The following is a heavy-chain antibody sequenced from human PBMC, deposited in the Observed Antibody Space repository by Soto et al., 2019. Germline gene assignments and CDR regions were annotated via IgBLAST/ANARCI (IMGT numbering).Heavy chain of an antibody. CDR2: ISSSGSTI. D-gene: IGHD1-20*01. CDR1: GFTFSSYD. CDR3: ARDQVYNWNDYYYYGMDV. J-gene: IGHJ6*02. V-gene: IGHV3-48*03. Sequence: GGSLRLSCAASGFTFSSYDMNWVRQAPGQGLEWVSYISSSGSTIYYADSVKGRFTISRDNAKNSLYLQMNSLRAEDTAVYYCARDQVYNWNDYYYYGMDVWGQGTTVTVSS.